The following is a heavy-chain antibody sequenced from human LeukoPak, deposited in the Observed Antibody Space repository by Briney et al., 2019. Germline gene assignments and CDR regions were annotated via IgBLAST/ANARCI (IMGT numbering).Heavy chain of an antibody. J-gene: IGHJ3*02. V-gene: IGHV1-8*03. D-gene: IGHD2-2*03. CDR3: ARVLGYCRSTSCYSAFDI. Sequence: GASVKVSCKASGYTFTTYDINWVRQATGQGLEWMGWMNPNSGNTGYAQKFQGRVTISRNTSISTAYMELSSLRAEDTAVYDCARVLGYCRSTSCYSAFDIWGQGTMVTVSS. CDR2: MNPNSGNT. CDR1: GYTFTTYD.